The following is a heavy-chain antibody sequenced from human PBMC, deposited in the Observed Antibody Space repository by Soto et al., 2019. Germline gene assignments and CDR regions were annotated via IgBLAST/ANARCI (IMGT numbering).Heavy chain of an antibody. J-gene: IGHJ3*01. CDR2: LNPDSGEA. Sequence: QAQLVQSGAEMKKSGASLKISCGASGYSLTGYYLHWLRQAPGQGLEWMGWLNPDSGEAIYALKFQGRVTRTRDTTSSTAYLEVWTLTSDDTAIYYCARGGYYDSGLYKGDLDVWGQGTFVTVSS. CDR3: ARGGYYDSGLYKGDLDV. CDR1: GYSLTGYY. D-gene: IGHD3-22*01. V-gene: IGHV1-2*02.